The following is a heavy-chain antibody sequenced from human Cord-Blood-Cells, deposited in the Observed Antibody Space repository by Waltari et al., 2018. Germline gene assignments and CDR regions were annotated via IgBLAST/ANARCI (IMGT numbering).Heavy chain of an antibody. D-gene: IGHD2-2*02. J-gene: IGHJ5*02. CDR1: GYSFTSYW. CDR3: ARRYCSSTSCYSLDP. Sequence: EVQLVQSGAEVKKPGESLKISCKGSGYSFTSYWIGWVLQMPGKGLEWMGIIYPGDADTSYRPSFQGQVTISADKSISTAYLQWSSRKASDTAMYYCARRYCSSTSCYSLDPWGQGTLVTVSS. V-gene: IGHV5-51*01. CDR2: IYPGDADT.